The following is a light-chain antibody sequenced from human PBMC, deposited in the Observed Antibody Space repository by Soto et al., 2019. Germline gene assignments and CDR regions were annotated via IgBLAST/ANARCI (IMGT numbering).Light chain of an antibody. Sequence: QSVLTQPPSASGAPGQGVTISCSGSSSNIGSNTVNWYQQLPGTAPKLLIYRNNQRPSGVPDRFSGSKSGTSASLAISGLQSEDEADYYCAAWDDSLNGWVFGGGTQLTVL. V-gene: IGLV1-44*01. J-gene: IGLJ7*01. CDR3: AAWDDSLNGWV. CDR1: SSNIGSNT. CDR2: RNN.